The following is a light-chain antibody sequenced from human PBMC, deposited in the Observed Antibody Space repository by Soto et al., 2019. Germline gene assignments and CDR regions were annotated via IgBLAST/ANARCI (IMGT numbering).Light chain of an antibody. CDR2: EVS. V-gene: IGLV2-8*01. J-gene: IGLJ2*01. Sequence: QSVLTQPPSASGSPGQSVTISCTGTSSDVGGYDRVSWYQQHPGKVPKLMIYEVSKRPSGVPDRFSASKSGNTASLTVSGLQTEDEAEYYCSSYAGSNNYVVFGGGTKVTVL. CDR1: SSDVGGYDR. CDR3: SSYAGSNNYVV.